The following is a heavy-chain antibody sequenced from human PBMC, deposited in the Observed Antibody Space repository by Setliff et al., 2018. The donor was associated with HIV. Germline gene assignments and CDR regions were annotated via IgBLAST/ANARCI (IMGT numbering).Heavy chain of an antibody. CDR2: IIPMFRAS. Sequence: ASVKVSCKTFGNNIDRYGISWVRQAPGQGLEWMGGIIPMFRASNFAQNFQGRVTFTADDSTTTVYMEISSLRFEDTAIYYCARVPEVPISGLITSWGAFDFWGQGTMVT. CDR1: GNNIDRYG. D-gene: IGHD2-2*01. V-gene: IGHV1-69*13. J-gene: IGHJ3*01. CDR3: ARVPEVPISGLITSWGAFDF.